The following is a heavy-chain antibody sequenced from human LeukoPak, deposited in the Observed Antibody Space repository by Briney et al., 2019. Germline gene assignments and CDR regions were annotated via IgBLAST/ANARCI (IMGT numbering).Heavy chain of an antibody. V-gene: IGHV3-30*18. CDR3: AKDWSYYGSGSSIRVTDYYHYYGMDV. D-gene: IGHD3-10*01. Sequence: GGSLRLSCAASGFTFSSYGMHWVRQAPGKGLEWVAVISYDGSNKYYADSVKGRFTISRDNSKNTLYLQMNSLRAEDTAVYYCAKDWSYYGSGSSIRVTDYYHYYGMDVWGQGTTVTVSS. CDR1: GFTFSSYG. CDR2: ISYDGSNK. J-gene: IGHJ6*02.